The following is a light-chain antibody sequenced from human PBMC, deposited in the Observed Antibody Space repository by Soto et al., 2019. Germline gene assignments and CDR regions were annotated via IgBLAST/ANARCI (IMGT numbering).Light chain of an antibody. CDR1: QSVTSDY. CDR2: GAS. Sequence: EIVLTQSPGTLSLSPGERATLSCRASQSVTSDYLAWYQQKPGQAPRLLIHGASSRATGIPDRFSGSGSGTDFTLTISRLEPEDFAVYYCQQYNKWPPWTFGQGTKV. J-gene: IGKJ1*01. V-gene: IGKV3-20*01. CDR3: QQYNKWPPWT.